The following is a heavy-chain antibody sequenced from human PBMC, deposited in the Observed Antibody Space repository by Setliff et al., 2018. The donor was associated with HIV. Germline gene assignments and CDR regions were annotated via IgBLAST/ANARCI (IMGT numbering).Heavy chain of an antibody. J-gene: IGHJ6*02. CDR2: IYTSGYS. Sequence: SETLSLTCTVSGGSISSGDYYWTWIRQPAGKGLEWIGRIYTSGYSNSKPSLKSRVTMSLDTSKNQFSLELTSVTAADTAVYFCARGDGYRSNDAYYDTGMDVWGQGITVTVSS. V-gene: IGHV4-61*02. CDR3: ARGDGYRSNDAYYDTGMDV. CDR1: GGSISSGDYY. D-gene: IGHD5-12*01.